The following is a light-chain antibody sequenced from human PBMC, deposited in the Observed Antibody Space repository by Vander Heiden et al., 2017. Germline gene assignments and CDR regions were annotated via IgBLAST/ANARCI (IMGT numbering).Light chain of an antibody. J-gene: IGKJ3*01. CDR1: QSVSSN. Sequence: EIVMTQSPATLSVSPGERATLSCRASQSVSSNLAWYQQKPGQAPRLLIYGASTRATGIPARFSGSGSGTEFTLTISSRQSEDFAVYYCQQYNNCPLLFTFGHGTKVDIK. CDR2: GAS. V-gene: IGKV3-15*01. CDR3: QQYNNCPLLFT.